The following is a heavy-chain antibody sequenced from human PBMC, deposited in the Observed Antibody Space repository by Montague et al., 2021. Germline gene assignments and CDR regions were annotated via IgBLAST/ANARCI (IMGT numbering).Heavy chain of an antibody. D-gene: IGHD2-21*01. V-gene: IGHV3-74*01. CDR3: ARAGYYGGLDI. Sequence: SLSLSWAASGFTFSTSWIHWVRQAPGKGLVWVSRINPDGSSTNYADSVTGRFTISRDNGKNTLYLQMNSLRAEDTAVYFCARAGYYGGLDIWGQGTMVTASS. CDR2: INPDGSST. J-gene: IGHJ3*02. CDR1: GFTFSTSW.